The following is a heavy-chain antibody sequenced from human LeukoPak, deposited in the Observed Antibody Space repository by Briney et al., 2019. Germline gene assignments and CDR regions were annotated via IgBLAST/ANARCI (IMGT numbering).Heavy chain of an antibody. CDR1: GGSISSSSYY. CDR2: IYYSGST. J-gene: IGHJ5*02. CDR3: ARTVRSSTSRKGFDP. D-gene: IGHD2-2*01. V-gene: IGHV4-39*01. Sequence: SETLSLTCTVSGGSISSSSYYWGWIRQPPGKGLEWIGSIYYSGSTYYNPSLKSRVTISVDTSKNQFSLKLSSVTAADTAVYYCARTVRSSTSRKGFDPWGQGTLVTVSS.